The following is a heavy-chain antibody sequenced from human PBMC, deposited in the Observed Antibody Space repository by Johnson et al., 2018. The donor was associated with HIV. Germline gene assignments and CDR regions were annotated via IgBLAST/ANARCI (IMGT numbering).Heavy chain of an antibody. V-gene: IGHV3-30*04. Sequence: LEWVAVISYDGSNKYYADSVMGRFTISRDNSKNTLYLQMNSLRAEDTAVYYCARSGPNWAFDFWGQGTVVTVSS. CDR2: ISYDGSNK. J-gene: IGHJ3*01. CDR3: ARSGPNWAFDF. D-gene: IGHD1-1*01.